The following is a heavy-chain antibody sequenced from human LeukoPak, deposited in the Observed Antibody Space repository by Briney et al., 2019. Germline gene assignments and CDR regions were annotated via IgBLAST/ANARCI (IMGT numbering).Heavy chain of an antibody. Sequence: QAGGSLRLSCAASGFTFSSYWMNWARQAPGKGLEWEASINHNENVNYYVDSVKGRFTISRDNAKNSLYLQMSNLRAEDTAVYFCARGSPRSYYDPLGAFDIWGQGTMVTVSS. J-gene: IGHJ3*02. CDR2: INHNENVN. D-gene: IGHD3-3*01. V-gene: IGHV3-7*03. CDR3: ARGSPRSYYDPLGAFDI. CDR1: GFTFSSYW.